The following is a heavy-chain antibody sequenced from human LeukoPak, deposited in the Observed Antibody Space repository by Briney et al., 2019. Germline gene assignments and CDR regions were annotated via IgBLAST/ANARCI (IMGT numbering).Heavy chain of an antibody. D-gene: IGHD2-2*01. J-gene: IGHJ2*01. Sequence: PGGSLRLSCAASGFTFSSYAMSWFRQAPGKGLEWVSAISGSGGSTYYADSVKGRFTISRDNAKNSLYLQMSSLRAEDTAVYYCAREAAAYWYFDLWGRGTLVTVSS. CDR1: GFTFSSYA. CDR3: AREAAAYWYFDL. V-gene: IGHV3-23*01. CDR2: ISGSGGST.